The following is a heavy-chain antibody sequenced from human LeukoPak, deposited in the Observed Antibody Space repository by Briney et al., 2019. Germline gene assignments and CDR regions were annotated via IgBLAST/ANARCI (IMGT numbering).Heavy chain of an antibody. V-gene: IGHV7-4-1*02. J-gene: IGHJ6*03. CDR3: ARDLKTAGIVVVNYIESRYYYYMDV. CDR2: INTNTGNP. Sequence: GASVKVSCKASGYTFTSYAMNWVRQAPGQGLEWMGWINTNTGNPTYAQGFTGRFVFSLDTSVSTAYLQISSLKAEDTAVYYCARDLKTAGIVVVNYIESRYYYYMDVWGKGTTVTVSS. D-gene: IGHD3-22*01. CDR1: GYTFTSYA.